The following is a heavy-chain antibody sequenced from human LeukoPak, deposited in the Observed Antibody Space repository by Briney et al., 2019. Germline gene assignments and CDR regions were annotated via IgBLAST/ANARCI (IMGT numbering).Heavy chain of an antibody. J-gene: IGHJ4*02. CDR3: AKGHYYGSGSLDY. CDR1: GVTLSSYA. D-gene: IGHD3-10*01. CDR2: ISSSGSGGNT. V-gene: IGHV3-23*01. Sequence: PGGSLRLSCAASGVTLSSYAMSWARQAPGKGLEWVSGISSSGSGGNTYYADSVKGRFTISRDNSKNTLYVQMNSLRAEDTAVYYCAKGHYYGSGSLDYWGQGTLVTVSS.